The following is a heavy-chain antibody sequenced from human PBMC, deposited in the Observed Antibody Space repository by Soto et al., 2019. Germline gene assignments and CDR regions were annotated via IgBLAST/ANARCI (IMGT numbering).Heavy chain of an antibody. V-gene: IGHV4-30-4*01. CDR3: ARASVLLYCYDSSGLGFDP. CDR1: GGSITNNNYY. J-gene: IGHJ5*02. Sequence: SETLSLTCTVSGGSITNNNYYWSWIRQPPGKGLEWIGYIYYSGSTYYNPSLKSRVTISVDTSKNQFSLKLSSVTAADTAVYYCARASVLLYCYDSSGLGFDPWGQGTLVTGSS. CDR2: IYYSGST. D-gene: IGHD3-22*01.